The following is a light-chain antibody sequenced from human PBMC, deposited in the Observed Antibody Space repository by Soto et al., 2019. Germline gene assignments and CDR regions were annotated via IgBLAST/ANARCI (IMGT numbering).Light chain of an antibody. Sequence: MQMTQTGSSLSACVGDRDTITCRASQTISIFLNWYQQKPGKAPKLLIYGASTLQSGVPSRFSGGGSGTDFTLTISRLQPEDFATYHCQRSYGSPPWTFGQGTKVDIK. CDR2: GAS. V-gene: IGKV1-39*01. J-gene: IGKJ1*01. CDR3: QRSYGSPPWT. CDR1: QTISIF.